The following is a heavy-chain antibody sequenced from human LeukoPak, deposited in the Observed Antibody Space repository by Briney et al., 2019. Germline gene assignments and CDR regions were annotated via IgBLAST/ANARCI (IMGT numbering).Heavy chain of an antibody. CDR1: GGSISNYY. CDR3: ARGYTTGMDV. V-gene: IGHV4-4*07. CDR2: IYSSGTT. Sequence: SETLSLTCNVSGGSISNYYWTWIRQPAGKGLEWIGRIYSSGTTTYNPSLKSRVTISVDTSKNQFSLKLSAVTAADTAVYYCARGYTTGMDVWGQGTTVTVSS. D-gene: IGHD1-1*01. J-gene: IGHJ6*02.